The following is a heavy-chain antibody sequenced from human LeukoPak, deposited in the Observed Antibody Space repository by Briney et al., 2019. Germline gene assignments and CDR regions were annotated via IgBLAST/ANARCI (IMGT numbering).Heavy chain of an antibody. CDR1: GGTFSSYA. V-gene: IGHV1-69*13. CDR2: IIPIFGTA. CDR3: ARQQQLGQIYYGMDV. D-gene: IGHD6-13*01. J-gene: IGHJ6*02. Sequence: ASVKVSCKASGGTFSSYAISWVRQAPGQGLEWMGGIIPIFGTANYAQKFQGRVTITADESTSTAYMELGSLRSEDTAVYYCARQQQLGQIYYGMDVWGQGTTVTVSS.